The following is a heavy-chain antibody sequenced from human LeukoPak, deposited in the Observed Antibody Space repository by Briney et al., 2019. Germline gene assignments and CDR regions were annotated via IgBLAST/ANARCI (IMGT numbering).Heavy chain of an antibody. D-gene: IGHD3-22*01. CDR1: GFTFDDYA. V-gene: IGHV3-9*03. CDR2: ISWNSGSI. Sequence: GGSLRLSCAASGFTFDDYAMHWVRQAPGKGLEWVSGISWNSGSIGYADSVKGRFTISRDNAKNSLYLQMNSLRAEDMALYYCAKDIYYDSSGLFDYWGQGTLVTVSS. J-gene: IGHJ4*02. CDR3: AKDIYYDSSGLFDY.